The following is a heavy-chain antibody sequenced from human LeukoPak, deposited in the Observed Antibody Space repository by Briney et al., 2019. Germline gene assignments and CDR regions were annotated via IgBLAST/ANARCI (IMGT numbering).Heavy chain of an antibody. CDR3: AKDASPYY. J-gene: IGHJ4*02. Sequence: PGGSLRLSCAASGFTFSSFAMTWVRQAPGKGLEWVSGISGSGGNTYYADSVKGRCTISRDNSKNTLYLQMNSLRAVDTAVYYCAKDASPYYWGQGTLVTVSS. CDR1: GFTFSSFA. CDR2: ISGSGGNT. V-gene: IGHV3-23*01.